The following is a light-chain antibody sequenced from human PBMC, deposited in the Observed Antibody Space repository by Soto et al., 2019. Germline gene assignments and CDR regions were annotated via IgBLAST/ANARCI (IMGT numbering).Light chain of an antibody. Sequence: IQVTQSPPTLSSSVGDSVTITWRASQSISSYLNWYKQKPGKAPKLLSYAASSLQSGVPSRFSGSGSGTDFTLTISSLKAEDFATYYCQHSYNTPRTFGQGTKVDI. J-gene: IGKJ1*01. V-gene: IGKV1-39*01. CDR2: AAS. CDR3: QHSYNTPRT. CDR1: QSISSY.